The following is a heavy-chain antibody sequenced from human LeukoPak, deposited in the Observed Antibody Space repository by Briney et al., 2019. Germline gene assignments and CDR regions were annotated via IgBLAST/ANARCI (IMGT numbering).Heavy chain of an antibody. V-gene: IGHV1-18*01. CDR3: ARDRFLWGLGNWFDL. J-gene: IGHJ5*02. D-gene: IGHD3-3*01. Sequence: ASVKVSCKTSGYTFTNYGISWVRQAPGQGLEWMGWVSTSNPHTNYAPKFRGRVIMTIDTSTTTAYLEMRSLTSDGTAVYYCARDRFLWGLGNWFDLWGQGTPVTVTS. CDR1: GYTFTNYG. CDR2: VSTSNPHT.